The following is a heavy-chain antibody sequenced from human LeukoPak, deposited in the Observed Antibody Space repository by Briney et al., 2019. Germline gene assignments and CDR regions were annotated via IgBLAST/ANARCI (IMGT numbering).Heavy chain of an antibody. CDR2: ISYDGSNK. V-gene: IGHV3-30-3*01. J-gene: IGHJ4*02. D-gene: IGHD2-2*01. Sequence: PGRSLRLSCAASGFTFSSYAMHWVRQAPGKGLEWVAVISYDGSNKYYADSVKGRFTISRDNSKNTLYLQMNSLRAEDTAVYYCARDIVVVPAAMRRPDYWGQGTLVTVSS. CDR1: GFTFSSYA. CDR3: ARDIVVVPAAMRRPDY.